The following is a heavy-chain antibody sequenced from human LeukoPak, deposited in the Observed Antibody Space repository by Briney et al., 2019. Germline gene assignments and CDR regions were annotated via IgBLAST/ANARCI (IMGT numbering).Heavy chain of an antibody. V-gene: IGHV4-38-2*02. D-gene: IGHD5-18*01. CDR3: ARLRVRGYGYGPWEGPTWLDY. Sequence: SETLSLTCTVSGYSISSGYYWGWIRQPPGKGLEWIGSFYYSGSTYYNPSLKSRVTISVDTSKNQFSLKLSSVTAADTAVYYCARLRVRGYGYGPWEGPTWLDYWGQGTLVIVSS. CDR1: GYSISSGYY. CDR2: FYYSGST. J-gene: IGHJ4*02.